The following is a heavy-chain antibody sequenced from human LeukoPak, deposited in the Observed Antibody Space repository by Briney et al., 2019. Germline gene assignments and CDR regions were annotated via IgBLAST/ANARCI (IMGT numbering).Heavy chain of an antibody. CDR2: ISSSSSYI. Sequence: GGSLRLSCAASGFTFSSYSMNWVRQAPGKELEWVSSISSSSSYIYYADSVKGRFTTSRDNAKNSLYLQMNSLRAEDTAVYYCARPSRGGRRWFDPWGQGTLVAVSS. J-gene: IGHJ5*02. CDR3: ARPSRGGRRWFDP. D-gene: IGHD2-15*01. CDR1: GFTFSSYS. V-gene: IGHV3-21*01.